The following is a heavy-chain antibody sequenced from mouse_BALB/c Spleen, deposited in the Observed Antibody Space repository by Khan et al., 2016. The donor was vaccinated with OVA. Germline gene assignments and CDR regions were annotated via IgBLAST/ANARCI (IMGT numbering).Heavy chain of an antibody. CDR3: ARSTYKYAFAY. D-gene: IGHD1-3*01. J-gene: IGHJ3*01. CDR1: GDSITSGF. V-gene: IGHV3-8*02. Sequence: EVELVESGPSLVQPSQTLSLTCSVTGDSITSGFWSWVRKFPGNKLEYMGYMIYSGYTYYNPSLKGRFSITRHTSKNQYYLQLSSVTTEDTATYYCARSTYKYAFAYWGQGALVTVSA. CDR2: MIYSGYT.